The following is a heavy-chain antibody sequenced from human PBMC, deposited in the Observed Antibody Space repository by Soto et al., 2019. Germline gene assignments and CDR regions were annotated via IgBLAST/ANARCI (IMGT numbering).Heavy chain of an antibody. V-gene: IGHV3-33*01. J-gene: IGHJ4*02. CDR3: GRDGALGDTAVVDS. CDR2: IWFDGSNK. D-gene: IGHD5-18*01. Sequence: QVQLVESGGGVVQPGKSLRLSCTASGFTFSTYGMHWVRQAPGKGLKWVAVIWFDGSNKYHGDSLKGRFTISRDNSKNTLYLQMNNLRAEDTAVYFCGRDGALGDTAVVDSWGQGTLVTVSS. CDR1: GFTFSTYG.